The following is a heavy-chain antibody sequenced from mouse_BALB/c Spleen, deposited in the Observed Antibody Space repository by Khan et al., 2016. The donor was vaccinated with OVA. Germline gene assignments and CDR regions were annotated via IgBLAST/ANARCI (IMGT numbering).Heavy chain of an antibody. J-gene: IGHJ4*01. Sequence: QVQLKESGPGLVAPSQSLSITCTVSGFSLTGYGVNWVRQPPGKGLEWLGMIWGDGSTDYNSALKYRLSISKDNSKSQVFLKMNSLQTEDTARYYCARAYYGDYREAMDYWGQGNSVTGSS. D-gene: IGHD2-13*01. CDR2: IWGDGST. CDR1: GFSLTGYG. CDR3: ARAYYGDYREAMDY. V-gene: IGHV2-6-7*01.